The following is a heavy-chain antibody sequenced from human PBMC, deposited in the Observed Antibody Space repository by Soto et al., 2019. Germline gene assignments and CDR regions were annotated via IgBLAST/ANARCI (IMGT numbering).Heavy chain of an antibody. J-gene: IGHJ6*02. CDR3: ARDFTDSSGPTLGMGV. V-gene: IGHV4-30-2*05. CDR2: TYHSGNP. CDR1: GDTISTGGYS. D-gene: IGHD6-19*01. Sequence: SETLSLTCGVSGDTISTGGYSWAWIRQPPGKALEWIGHTYHSGNPYYNPSLKSRVTISVDTSKSQFSLKLSSVTAADTAVYYCARDFTDSSGPTLGMGVWGQGTTVTVSS.